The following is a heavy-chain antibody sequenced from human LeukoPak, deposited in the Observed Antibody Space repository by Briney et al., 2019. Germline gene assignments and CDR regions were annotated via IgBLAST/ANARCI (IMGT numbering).Heavy chain of an antibody. J-gene: IGHJ3*02. Sequence: GGSLRLSCAASGFTFSSYAMHWVRQAPGKGLEWVAVISYDGSNKYYADSVKGRFTISRDNSKNTLYLQMNSLRAEDTAVYYCARDVWTWGTRAFDIWGQGTMVTVSS. CDR1: GFTFSSYA. V-gene: IGHV3-30*14. D-gene: IGHD2-8*01. CDR2: ISYDGSNK. CDR3: ARDVWTWGTRAFDI.